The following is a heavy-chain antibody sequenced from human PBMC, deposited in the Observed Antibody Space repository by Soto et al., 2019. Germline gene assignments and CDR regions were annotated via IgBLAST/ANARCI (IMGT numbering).Heavy chain of an antibody. Sequence: EVQLVESGGGLVKPGGSLRLSCAASGFTFSNAWMSWVRQAPGKGLEWVGRIKSKTDGGTTDYAAPVKGRFTISRDDSKNTLYLQMNSLKSEDTAVYYCTTGSGWLQSLGYWGQGTLVTVSS. CDR2: IKSKTDGGTT. CDR1: GFTFSNAW. D-gene: IGHD5-12*01. J-gene: IGHJ4*02. V-gene: IGHV3-15*01. CDR3: TTGSGWLQSLGY.